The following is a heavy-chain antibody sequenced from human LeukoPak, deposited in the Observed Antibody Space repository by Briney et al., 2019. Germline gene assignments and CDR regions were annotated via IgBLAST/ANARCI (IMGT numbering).Heavy chain of an antibody. Sequence: SETLSLTCTVSGGSISSSSYYWGWIRQPPGKGLEWIGEIHHSGNTNYKPSLKIRVTVSPDKSANHFSLKLSSVTATDTAVYYCARGAMYFDGSGYGHLDVWGQATTVTVSS. J-gene: IGHJ6*02. CDR2: IHHSGNT. D-gene: IGHD3-22*01. CDR3: ARGAMYFDGSGYGHLDV. V-gene: IGHV4-39*07. CDR1: GGSISSSSYY.